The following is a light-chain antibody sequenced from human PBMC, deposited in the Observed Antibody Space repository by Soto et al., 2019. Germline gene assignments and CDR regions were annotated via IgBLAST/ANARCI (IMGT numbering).Light chain of an antibody. Sequence: QSALTQPASVSGSPGQSITISCTGTSSDVGGYNYVSWYQQHPGKAPKLMIYEVSNRPSGVSNRFSGSKSGNTASLTISGLQAEDEADYYCSSYTSSSIYVFGTGPNVTVL. J-gene: IGLJ1*01. CDR2: EVS. CDR3: SSYTSSSIYV. CDR1: SSDVGGYNY. V-gene: IGLV2-14*01.